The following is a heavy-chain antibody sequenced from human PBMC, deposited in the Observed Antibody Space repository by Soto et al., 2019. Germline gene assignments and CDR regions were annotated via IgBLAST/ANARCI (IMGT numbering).Heavy chain of an antibody. D-gene: IGHD2-21*02. Sequence: GASVKVSCKASGGTFSSYAISWVRQAPGQGLEWMGGIIPIFGTANYAQKFQGRVTITADESTSTAYMELSSLRSEDTAVYYCARDYRPHCGGDCYQDYWGQGTLVTVSS. V-gene: IGHV1-69*13. CDR2: IIPIFGTA. CDR1: GGTFSSYA. CDR3: ARDYRPHCGGDCYQDY. J-gene: IGHJ4*02.